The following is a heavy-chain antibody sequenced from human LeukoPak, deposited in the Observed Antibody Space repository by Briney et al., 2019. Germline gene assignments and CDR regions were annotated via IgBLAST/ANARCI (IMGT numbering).Heavy chain of an antibody. D-gene: IGHD2-2*01. CDR3: AGGGELVVVPAAIPLRDYYYYMDV. CDR1: GGSISSSIYY. J-gene: IGHJ6*03. Sequence: SETLSLTCTVSGGSISSSIYYWGWIRQPPGKGLEWIGSIYYSGSTYYNPSLKSRVTISVDTSKNQFSLKLSSVTAADTAVYYCAGGGELVVVPAAIPLRDYYYYMDVWGKGTTVTVSS. CDR2: IYYSGST. V-gene: IGHV4-39*07.